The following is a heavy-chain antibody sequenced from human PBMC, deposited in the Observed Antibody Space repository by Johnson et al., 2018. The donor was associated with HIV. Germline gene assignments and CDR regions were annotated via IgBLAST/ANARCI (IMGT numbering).Heavy chain of an antibody. V-gene: IGHV3-23*01. CDR1: GFTFSSYD. J-gene: IGHJ3*02. D-gene: IGHD6-6*01. Sequence: VQLLESGGGLVQPGGSLRLSCAASGFTFSSYDMHWVRQATGKGLEWVSAIRGSGGSTYYADSVKGRFSIPRDNSKNTLYLQMNSLRAEDTAVYYCAKEKAARRWGGDAFDIWGQGTMVTVSS. CDR3: AKEKAARRWGGDAFDI. CDR2: IRGSGGST.